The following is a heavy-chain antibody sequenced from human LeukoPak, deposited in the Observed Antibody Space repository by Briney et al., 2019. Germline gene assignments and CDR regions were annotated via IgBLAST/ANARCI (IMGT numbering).Heavy chain of an antibody. CDR1: GGSFSGYY. J-gene: IGHJ6*02. Sequence: SETLSLTCAVSGGSFSGYYWSWIRQPPGKGLEWIGEINHSGSTNYNPSLRSRVTISVGPSTHQFSLKLSSVTAADTAVYYCARGRATMVRGVIITHSYAMDVWGQGTTVTVSS. CDR2: INHSGST. CDR3: ARGRATMVRGVIITHSYAMDV. V-gene: IGHV4-34*01. D-gene: IGHD3-10*01.